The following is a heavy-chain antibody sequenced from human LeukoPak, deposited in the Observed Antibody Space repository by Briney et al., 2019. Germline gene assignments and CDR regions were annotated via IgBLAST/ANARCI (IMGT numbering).Heavy chain of an antibody. CDR3: AVIGASGGSTDAFDI. D-gene: IGHD1-26*01. CDR1: GFTFSRYF. J-gene: IGHJ3*02. V-gene: IGHV3-30*04. CDR2: LSSDGSIK. Sequence: GGSLRLSCAASGFTFSRYFIHWVRQAPGKGLEWVAVLSSDGSIKHYTDSVKGRFTISRDNSKNTLYLQMDNLRADDTAVYYCAVIGASGGSTDAFDIWGQGTMVTVSS.